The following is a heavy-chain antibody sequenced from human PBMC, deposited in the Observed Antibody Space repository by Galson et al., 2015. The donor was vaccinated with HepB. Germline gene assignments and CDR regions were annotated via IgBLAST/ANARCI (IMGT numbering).Heavy chain of an antibody. J-gene: IGHJ6*04. CDR2: ISSSSYI. Sequence: SLRLSCAASGFTFSSYSMNWVRQAPGKGLEWVSSISSSSYIYYADSVKGRFTISRDNAKNSLYLQMNSLRAEDAAVYYCARADFDYGDYSVWGKGTTVTVSS. D-gene: IGHD4-17*01. CDR1: GFTFSSYS. CDR3: ARADFDYGDYSV. V-gene: IGHV3-21*01.